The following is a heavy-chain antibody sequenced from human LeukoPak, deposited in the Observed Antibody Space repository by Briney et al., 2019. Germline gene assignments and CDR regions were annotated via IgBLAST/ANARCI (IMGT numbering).Heavy chain of an antibody. V-gene: IGHV3-30*02. CDR1: GFTFSSYG. J-gene: IGHJ4*02. Sequence: TGGSLRLSCAASGFTFSSYGMHWVRQAPGKGLDWVAFIRYDGSNKYYADSVKGRFTISRDNSKNTLYLQMNSLRAEDTAVYYCARGTSISSHPPCDYWGQGTLVTVSS. CDR2: IRYDGSNK. CDR3: ARGTSISSHPPCDY. D-gene: IGHD6-13*01.